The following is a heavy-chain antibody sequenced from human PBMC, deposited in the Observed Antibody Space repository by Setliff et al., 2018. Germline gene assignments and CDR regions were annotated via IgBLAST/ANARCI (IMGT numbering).Heavy chain of an antibody. J-gene: IGHJ5*02. CDR2: IYYSGST. CDR1: GGPISSGGYY. V-gene: IGHV4-39*07. CDR3: ARTNYYDSSTYFNWFDP. D-gene: IGHD3-22*01. Sequence: PSETLSLTCTVSGGPISSGGYYWGWIRQPPGKGLEWIGSIYYSGSTYYNPSLKSRVTISVDTSKNQFSLKLSSVTAADTAVYYCARTNYYDSSTYFNWFDPWGQGTLVTVSS.